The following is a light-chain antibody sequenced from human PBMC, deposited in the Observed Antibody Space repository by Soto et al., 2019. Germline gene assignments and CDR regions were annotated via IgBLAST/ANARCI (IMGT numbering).Light chain of an antibody. CDR2: ANN. Sequence: QSVLTQPPSVSGAPRQRVTISCPGSSSNIGAGYDVHWYQQLPGTGPKLLIYANNNRPSGVPDRFSGSKSGTSASLAITGLRAEDEADYYCQSYDSRLSGYVFGTWTKVNIL. J-gene: IGLJ1*01. V-gene: IGLV1-40*01. CDR3: QSYDSRLSGYV. CDR1: SSNIGAGYD.